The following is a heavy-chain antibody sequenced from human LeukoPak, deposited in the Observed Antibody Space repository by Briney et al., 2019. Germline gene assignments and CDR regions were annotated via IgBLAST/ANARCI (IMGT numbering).Heavy chain of an antibody. J-gene: IGHJ6*03. CDR3: ARPGIRRSSGRYYDDSSGNYYANMDV. V-gene: IGHV4-34*01. CDR1: GGSFSGYH. CDR2: INHTGST. Sequence: SETLSLTCAVYGGSFSGYHWSWIRQPPGKGLEWIGEINHTGSTNYNPSLKSRVTISIDTSKNQFSLKLSSVTAADTAVYYCARPGIRRSSGRYYDDSSGNYYANMDVWGKGTTVTISS. D-gene: IGHD3-22*01.